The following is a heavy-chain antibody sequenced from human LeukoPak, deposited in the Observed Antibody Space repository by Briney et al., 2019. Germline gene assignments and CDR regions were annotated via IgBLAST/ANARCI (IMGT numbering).Heavy chain of an antibody. CDR3: ARRDGGYSSSWSQYNWFAP. J-gene: IGHJ5*02. Sequence: NPSETLSLTCTVSGGSISSSSYYWGWIRQPPGKGLEWIGSMYYSGSTYYNPSLKSRVTISVDTSKNQFSLKLSSVTAADTAVYYCARRDGGYSSSWSQYNWFAPWGQGTLVTVSS. V-gene: IGHV4-39*01. CDR1: GGSISSSSYY. D-gene: IGHD6-13*01. CDR2: MYYSGST.